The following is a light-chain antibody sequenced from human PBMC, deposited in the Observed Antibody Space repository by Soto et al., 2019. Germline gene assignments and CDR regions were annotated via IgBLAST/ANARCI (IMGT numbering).Light chain of an antibody. J-gene: IGLJ2*01. CDR1: SSDVGSYNL. V-gene: IGLV2-23*03. CDR3: CSYAGSSNFLVV. Sequence: QSVLTQPASVSGSPGQSITISCTGTSSDVGSYNLVSWFQHHPGKAPKLMIYEGSKRPSGVSNRFSGSKSGNTASLTISGLQAEDEADYYCCSYAGSSNFLVVFGGGTKLTVL. CDR2: EGS.